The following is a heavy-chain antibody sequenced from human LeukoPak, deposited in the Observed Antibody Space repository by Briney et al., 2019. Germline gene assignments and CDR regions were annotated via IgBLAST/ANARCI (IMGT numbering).Heavy chain of an antibody. Sequence: GASVTVSCKASGYTFTSNYMHWVRQAPGQGVEWMGIIHPSGGNTNYAPKFQGRVAMTRDTSTSTVYMELSSLRSEDTAIYYCARDCSSTRCQGPVFDNWGQGTLVTVSS. D-gene: IGHD2-2*01. CDR3: ARDCSSTRCQGPVFDN. CDR2: IHPSGGNT. J-gene: IGHJ4*02. V-gene: IGHV1-46*01. CDR1: GYTFTSNY.